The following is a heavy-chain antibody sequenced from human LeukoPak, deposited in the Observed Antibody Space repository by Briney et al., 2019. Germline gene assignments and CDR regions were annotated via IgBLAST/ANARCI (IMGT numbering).Heavy chain of an antibody. CDR3: AREPITMIVVDKGAFDI. Sequence: ASVKVSCKASGYTFTSYGISWVRQAPGQGLEWMGWISAYNGNTNYAQKLQGRVTMTTDTSTSTDYMELRSLRSDDTAVYYCAREPITMIVVDKGAFDIWGQGTMVTVSS. D-gene: IGHD3-22*01. J-gene: IGHJ3*02. V-gene: IGHV1-18*01. CDR2: ISAYNGNT. CDR1: GYTFTSYG.